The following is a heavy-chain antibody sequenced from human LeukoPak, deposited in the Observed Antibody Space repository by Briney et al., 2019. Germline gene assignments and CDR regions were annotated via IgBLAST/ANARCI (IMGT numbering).Heavy chain of an antibody. V-gene: IGHV4-38-2*02. CDR2: LYHSDSV. CDR1: GYSISNGYY. D-gene: IGHD1-14*01. CDR3: ARHHDSYYYYYIDV. J-gene: IGHJ6*03. Sequence: SEALSLTCTVSGYSISNGYYWVWIRQPPGKGLEWIGSLYHSDSVYYNTALKSRVSMSVDTSKNQFSLKLSFVTAADTAVYYCARHHDSYYYYYIDVWGSGTTVTVSS.